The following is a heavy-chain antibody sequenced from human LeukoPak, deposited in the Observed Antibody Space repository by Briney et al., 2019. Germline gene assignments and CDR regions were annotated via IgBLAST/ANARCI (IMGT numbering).Heavy chain of an antibody. CDR2: INPNSGGT. J-gene: IGHJ5*02. Sequence: ASVKVSCKASGYTFTGYYMHWVRQAPGQGLEWMGWINPNSGGTNYAQTFQGRVTMTRDTSISTAYMELSRLRSDDTAVYYCARVWYQLTNWFDPWGQGTLVTVSS. V-gene: IGHV1-2*02. CDR3: ARVWYQLTNWFDP. D-gene: IGHD2-2*01. CDR1: GYTFTGYY.